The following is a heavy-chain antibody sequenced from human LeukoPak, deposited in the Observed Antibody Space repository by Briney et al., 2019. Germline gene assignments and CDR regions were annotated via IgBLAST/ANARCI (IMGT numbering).Heavy chain of an antibody. J-gene: IGHJ2*01. CDR3: ARHMDYWYFDL. CDR1: AYRFTGYW. V-gene: IGHV5-10-1*01. CDR2: IDPSDSYT. Sequence: ESLKISCQASAYRFTGYWISWVRQMPGKGLEWMGRIDPSDSYTSYSPSFQGHVTISTDKSISTVYLQWSSLKASDTAMYHCARHMDYWYFDLWGRGTLVTVSS.